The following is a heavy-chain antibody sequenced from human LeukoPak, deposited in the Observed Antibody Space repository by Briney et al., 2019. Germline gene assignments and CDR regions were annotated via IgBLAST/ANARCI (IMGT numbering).Heavy chain of an antibody. D-gene: IGHD2-15*01. CDR2: FDPEDGET. CDR3: ARAVHSLGYCSGGSCYPSRLHFFDY. CDR1: GYTLTELS. Sequence: ASVKVSCKVSGYTLTELSMHWVRQAPGKGLEWMGGFDPEDGETIYAQKFQGRVTMTEDTSTDTAYMELSSLRSEDTAVYYCARAVHSLGYCSGGSCYPSRLHFFDYWGQGTLVTVSS. J-gene: IGHJ4*02. V-gene: IGHV1-24*01.